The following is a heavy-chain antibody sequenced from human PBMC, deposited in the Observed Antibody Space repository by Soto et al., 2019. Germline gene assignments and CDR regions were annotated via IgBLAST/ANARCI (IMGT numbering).Heavy chain of an antibody. CDR1: GFTFSSYG. V-gene: IGHV3-33*01. Sequence: QVQLVESGGGVVQPGRSLRLSCAASGFTFSSYGMHWVRQAPGKGLEWVAVIWYDGSNKYYADSVKGRFTISRDNSKNTLYLQMNSPRAEDTAVYYCAGDYYGDYVGWFDPWGQGTLVTVSS. CDR3: AGDYYGDYVGWFDP. J-gene: IGHJ5*02. CDR2: IWYDGSNK. D-gene: IGHD4-17*01.